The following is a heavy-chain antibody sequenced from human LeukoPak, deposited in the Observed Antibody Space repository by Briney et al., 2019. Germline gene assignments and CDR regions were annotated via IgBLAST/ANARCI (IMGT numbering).Heavy chain of an antibody. CDR3: ARDSSSWNGEIDY. CDR2: IYPGDSDT. CDR1: GYSFTSYW. Sequence: GESLKISCKGSGYSFTSYWIGWVRQMPGKGLEWMGIIYPGDSDTRYGPSFQGQVTISADKSISTAYLQWSSLKASDTAMYYCARDSSSWNGEIDYWGQGTLVTVSS. D-gene: IGHD6-13*01. V-gene: IGHV5-51*01. J-gene: IGHJ4*02.